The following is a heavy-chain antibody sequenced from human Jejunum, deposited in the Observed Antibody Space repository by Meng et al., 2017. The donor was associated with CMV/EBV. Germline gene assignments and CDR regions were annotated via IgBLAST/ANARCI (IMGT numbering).Heavy chain of an antibody. CDR3: ARGPGASTREGFDY. CDR1: CGSGNNYY. Sequence: QVQLPDWGLGLSKPSEPLSFTCTVSCGSGNNYYWSWIRTSAGKGLEWIGRFYSSDTYNYHPSLDSRVTMSLDTSKNQFSLNLRSVTAADTATYYCARGPGASTREGFDYWGLGTLVTVSS. J-gene: IGHJ4*02. D-gene: IGHD1-26*01. V-gene: IGHV4-4*07. CDR2: FYSSDTY.